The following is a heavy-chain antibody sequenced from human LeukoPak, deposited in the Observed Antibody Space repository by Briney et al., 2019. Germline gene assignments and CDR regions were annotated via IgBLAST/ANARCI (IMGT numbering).Heavy chain of an antibody. J-gene: IGHJ4*02. D-gene: IGHD3-16*02. CDR1: GFTFSSYA. V-gene: IGHV3-30*07. CDR2: ISYDGSNK. Sequence: QSGGSLRLSCAASGFTFSSYAMHWVRQAPGKGLEWVAVISYDGSNKYYADSVKGRFTIPRDNSKNTLYLQMNSLRAEDTAIYYCAKEMGPGKLSPDYWGQGTLVTVSS. CDR3: AKEMGPGKLSPDY.